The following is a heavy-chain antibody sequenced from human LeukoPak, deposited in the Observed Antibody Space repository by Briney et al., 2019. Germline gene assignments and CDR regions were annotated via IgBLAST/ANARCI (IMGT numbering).Heavy chain of an antibody. CDR2: ISYDGSNK. V-gene: IGHV3-30-3*01. Sequence: PGGSLRLSCAASGFTFTTYAMHWVRQAPGKGLEGVADISYDGSNKYYADSVKGRFTISRDNSKNTLYLQMNSLRAEDTAVYYCARENALHYYDSSGYYLDYWGQGTLVTVSS. J-gene: IGHJ4*02. CDR1: GFTFTTYA. CDR3: ARENALHYYDSSGYYLDY. D-gene: IGHD3-22*01.